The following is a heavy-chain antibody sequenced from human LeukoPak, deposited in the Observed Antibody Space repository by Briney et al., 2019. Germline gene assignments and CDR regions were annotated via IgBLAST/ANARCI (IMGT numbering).Heavy chain of an antibody. J-gene: IGHJ4*02. D-gene: IGHD6-19*01. CDR3: ARIAVAGTSDY. Sequence: GGSLRLSCAASGFTFSSYSMNWVRQAPGKGLEWVSSISSSSSYIHYADSVKGRFTISRDNAKNSLYLQMNSLRAEDTAVYYCARIAVAGTSDYWGQGTLVTVSS. CDR1: GFTFSSYS. CDR2: ISSSSSYI. V-gene: IGHV3-21*01.